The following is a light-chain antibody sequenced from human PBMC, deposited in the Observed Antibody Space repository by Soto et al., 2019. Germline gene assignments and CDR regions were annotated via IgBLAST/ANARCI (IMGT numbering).Light chain of an antibody. J-gene: IGLJ1*01. CDR2: SNY. CDR1: GSNIGRNS. Sequence: QSVLTQPPSASGTPGQRVTISCSGSGSNIGRNSVNWYQQLPGTAPKLLIYSNYERPSGVPDRFSASKSGTSASLAISGLQSEDEADYYCVTWDDSLDGGFVFGTGTKLTVL. CDR3: VTWDDSLDGGFV. V-gene: IGLV1-44*01.